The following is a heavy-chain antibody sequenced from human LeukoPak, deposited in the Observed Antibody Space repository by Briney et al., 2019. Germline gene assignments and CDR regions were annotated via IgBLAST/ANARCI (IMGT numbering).Heavy chain of an antibody. CDR1: GGSIRYYY. V-gene: IGHV4-59*01. D-gene: IGHD2-15*01. Sequence: SETLSLTCTVSGGSIRYYYWSWIRQSPGKGLEWIGYIYYNGSTNYNPSLKSRVTISVDMSKNQFSLKMSSVTAADTAVYYCARRGGLFDYWGQGRLVTESS. CDR2: IYYNGST. CDR3: ARRGGLFDY. J-gene: IGHJ4*02.